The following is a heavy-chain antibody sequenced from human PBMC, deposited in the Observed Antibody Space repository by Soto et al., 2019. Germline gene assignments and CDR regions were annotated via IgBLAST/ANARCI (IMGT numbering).Heavy chain of an antibody. Sequence: EVQLVESGGGLVQPGGSLILSCAAPGLMFSDSPVHWVRQASGKGLEWVGQIGTKAKNYATQYAASVKGRFTISRDDSKNKAYLQMNGLRTEDTAVYYCPRDDYGDYAWFDPWGQGTLVTVAS. D-gene: IGHD4-17*01. CDR3: PRDDYGDYAWFDP. V-gene: IGHV3-73*01. CDR2: IGTKAKNYAT. J-gene: IGHJ5*02. CDR1: GLMFSDSP.